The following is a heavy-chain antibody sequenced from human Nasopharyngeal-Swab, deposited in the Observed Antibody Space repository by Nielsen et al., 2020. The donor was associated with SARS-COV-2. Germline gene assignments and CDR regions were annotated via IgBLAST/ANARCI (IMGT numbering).Heavy chain of an antibody. J-gene: IGHJ3*02. CDR2: IIPIFGTA. CDR1: AGTFSSYS. V-gene: IGHV1-69*13. Sequence: SVKVSCKASAGTFSSYSISWLLQAPGQGLEWMGGIIPIFGTANYAQKFQGRVTITADESTSTAYMELSSLRSEDTAVYYCARDRRTVVTPIFAFDIWGQGAMVTVSS. D-gene: IGHD4-23*01. CDR3: ARDRRTVVTPIFAFDI.